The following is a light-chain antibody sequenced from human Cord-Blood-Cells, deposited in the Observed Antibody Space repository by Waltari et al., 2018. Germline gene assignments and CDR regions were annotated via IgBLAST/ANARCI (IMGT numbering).Light chain of an antibody. CDR1: SSDVGGYNT. CDR2: DVS. CDR3: SSYTSSSLVV. Sequence: QSALTQPASASGSPGQSSTISSTGTSSDVGGYNTVPWYQQHPGKAPKLMIYDVSNRPSGVSNRFSGSKSGNTASLTISGLQAEDEADYYCSSYTSSSLVVFGGGTKLTVL. J-gene: IGLJ2*01. V-gene: IGLV2-14*01.